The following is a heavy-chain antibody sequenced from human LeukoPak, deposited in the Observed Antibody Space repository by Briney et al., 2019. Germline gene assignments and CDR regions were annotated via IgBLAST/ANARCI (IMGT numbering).Heavy chain of an antibody. CDR2: ISYDGSNK. D-gene: IGHD3-22*01. CDR1: GFTFSSYA. J-gene: IGHJ4*02. CDR3: ARDINNYYDSSGYYEGDY. V-gene: IGHV3-30-3*01. Sequence: GGSLRLSCAASGFTFSSYAMHWVRQAPGKGLEWVAVISYDGSNKYYADSVKGRFTISRDNSKNTLYLQMNSLRAEDTAVYYCARDINNYYDSSGYYEGDYWGQGTLVTVSS.